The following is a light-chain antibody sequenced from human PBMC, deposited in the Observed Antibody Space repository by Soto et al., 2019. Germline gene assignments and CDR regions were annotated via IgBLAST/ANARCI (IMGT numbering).Light chain of an antibody. CDR3: YSFTINSTSLFV. CDR2: EVT. J-gene: IGLJ1*01. CDR1: SRDIGTSNL. Sequence: QSALTQPASVSGSPGQSITISCTGSSRDIGTSNLVSWYQQYPGKAPKLIIYEVTKRPSGISYRFSGSKSGNTASLTISGLQSEDEATNYCYSFTINSTSLFVFGPGTKVTVL. V-gene: IGLV2-23*02.